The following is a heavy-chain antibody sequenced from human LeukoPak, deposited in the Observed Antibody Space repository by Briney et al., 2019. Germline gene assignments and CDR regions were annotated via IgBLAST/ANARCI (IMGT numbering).Heavy chain of an antibody. Sequence: SETLSPTCAVYGGSFSGYYWSWIRQPPGKGLEWIGEINHSGSTNYNPSLKSRVTISVDTSKNQFSLKLSFVTAADTAVYYRATDPYGSGSYAPYYYYYGMDVWGQGTTVTVSS. CDR3: ATDPYGSGSYAPYYYYYGMDV. D-gene: IGHD3-10*01. CDR1: GGSFSGYY. V-gene: IGHV4-34*01. CDR2: INHSGST. J-gene: IGHJ6*02.